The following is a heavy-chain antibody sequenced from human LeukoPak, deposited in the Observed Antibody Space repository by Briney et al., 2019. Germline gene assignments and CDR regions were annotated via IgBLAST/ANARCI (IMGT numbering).Heavy chain of an antibody. CDR3: ARPATKYYYGSGSSPFDY. CDR2: IYHSGST. Sequence: SETLSLTCTVSGYSISSGYYWGWIRQPPGKGLEWIGSIYHSGSTYYNPSLKSRVTISVDTSKNQFSLKLSSVTAADTAVYYCARPATKYYYGSGSSPFDYWGQGTLVTVSS. J-gene: IGHJ4*02. CDR1: GYSISSGYY. D-gene: IGHD3-10*01. V-gene: IGHV4-38-2*02.